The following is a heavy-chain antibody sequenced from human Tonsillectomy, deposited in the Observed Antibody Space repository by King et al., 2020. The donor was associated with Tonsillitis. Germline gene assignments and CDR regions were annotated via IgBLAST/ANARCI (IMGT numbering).Heavy chain of an antibody. J-gene: IGHJ4*02. CDR3: HAYDSSGPVDY. Sequence: QVQLVESGGGVVQPGRSLRLSCAASGFTFSSYGIHWVRQAPGKGLEWVGVIWYDGSNKYYADSVKGRFNISRDNSKNTLYLQMNSLRAEDTAVYYCHAYDSSGPVDYWGQGTLVTVSS. V-gene: IGHV3-33*01. CDR2: IWYDGSNK. D-gene: IGHD3-22*01. CDR1: GFTFSSYG.